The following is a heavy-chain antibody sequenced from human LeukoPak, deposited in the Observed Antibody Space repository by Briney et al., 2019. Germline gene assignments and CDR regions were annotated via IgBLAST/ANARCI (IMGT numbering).Heavy chain of an antibody. J-gene: IGHJ4*02. CDR1: AYRFTSYW. CDR3: ARLKTGGYSYGAFDY. Sequence: GAALKISCKGSAYRFTSYWIGWVRRMPRKGLEGMGIIYPGDSDTRYSPSFQGQVTISADKSISTAYLQESSLKASDTAMYYCARLKTGGYSYGAFDYWGQGTLVTVSS. V-gene: IGHV5-51*01. D-gene: IGHD5-18*01. CDR2: IYPGDSDT.